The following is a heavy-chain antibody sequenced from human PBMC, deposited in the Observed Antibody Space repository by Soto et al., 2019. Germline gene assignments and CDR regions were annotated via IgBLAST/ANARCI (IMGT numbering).Heavy chain of an antibody. CDR1: GFTFSSDS. CDR3: ARDNGGQEGNYFDS. V-gene: IGHV3-21*01. D-gene: IGHD2-15*01. CDR2: ISSSSSYI. J-gene: IGHJ4*02. Sequence: EVQLVESGGGLVKPGGSLRLSCAASGFTFSSDSMNCFRQAPGKGLEWGSCISSSSSYIYYADSVKGRFTISRDNAKNALYLQMNSLIAEDTAVYYCARDNGGQEGNYFDSWGQGTLVTVSS.